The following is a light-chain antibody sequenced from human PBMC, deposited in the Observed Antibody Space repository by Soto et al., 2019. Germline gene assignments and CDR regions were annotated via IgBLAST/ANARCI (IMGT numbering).Light chain of an antibody. V-gene: IGLV2-14*03. Sequence: QSVLTQPASVSGTTGQSITIPYTPTSSDIGYSNFVSWYQQHPGKAPKLLIYDLINRPSGVPNRFSGSKSGNTASLTISGLQAEDEADYYCNSCTSANTYVFGTGTK. J-gene: IGLJ1*01. CDR1: SSDIGYSNF. CDR3: NSCTSANTYV. CDR2: DLI.